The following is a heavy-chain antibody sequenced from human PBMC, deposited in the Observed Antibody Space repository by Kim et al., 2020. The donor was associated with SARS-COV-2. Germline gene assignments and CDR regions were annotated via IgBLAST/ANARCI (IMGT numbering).Heavy chain of an antibody. CDR1: GDSVSSNSAA. D-gene: IGHD6-13*01. Sequence: SQTLSLTCAISGDSVSSNSAAWNWIRQSPSRGLEWLGRTYYRSKWYNDYAVSVRSRITINPDTSKNQFSLQLNSVTPEDTAVYYCARAGSSWYGVGYYYYGLDVWGQGTTVTVSS. CDR3: ARAGSSWYGVGYYYYGLDV. J-gene: IGHJ6*02. V-gene: IGHV6-1*01. CDR2: TYYRSKWYN.